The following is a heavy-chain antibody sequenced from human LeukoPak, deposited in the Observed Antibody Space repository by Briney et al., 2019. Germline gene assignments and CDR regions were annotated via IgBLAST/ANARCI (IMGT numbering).Heavy chain of an antibody. J-gene: IGHJ5*02. CDR2: ISGSGVI. CDR3: ARDSGTTGEVKFDP. CDR1: DDSITMYY. Sequence: SETLSLTCSVSDDSITMYYWTWIRQSAGMGLEWIGRISGSGVITYNPSLKSRVILSLDTSNNHFSLKLISVTAADTAVYYCARDSGTTGEVKFDPWGQGMLVTVSS. V-gene: IGHV4-4*07. D-gene: IGHD3-10*01.